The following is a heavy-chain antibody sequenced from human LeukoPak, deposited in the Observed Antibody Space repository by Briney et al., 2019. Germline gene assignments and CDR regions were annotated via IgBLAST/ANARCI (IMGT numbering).Heavy chain of an antibody. J-gene: IGHJ4*02. CDR1: GGSVSSGSYY. CDR2: IYYSGST. V-gene: IGHV4-61*01. D-gene: IGHD4-11*01. CDR3: ARDAVTVNSYYFDY. Sequence: PSETLSLTCTASGGSVSSGSYYWSCIPPPPGKGLESIGYIYYSGSTNYNPSLKSRVTISVDTSKNQFSLKLSSVTAADTAVYYYARDAVTVNSYYFDYWGQGTLVTVSS.